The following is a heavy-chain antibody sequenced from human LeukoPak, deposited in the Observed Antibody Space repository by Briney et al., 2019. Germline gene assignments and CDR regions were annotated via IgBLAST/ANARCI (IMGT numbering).Heavy chain of an antibody. CDR3: ARGDYYVSDAFDI. J-gene: IGHJ3*02. D-gene: IGHD3-10*02. Sequence: ASVKVSCKASGYTFTGYYMHWVRQAPGQGLEWMGWINPNSGGTNYAQKFQGRVTMTRDTSISTACMELSRLRSDDTAVYYCARGDYYVSDAFDIWGQGTMVTVSS. V-gene: IGHV1-2*02. CDR2: INPNSGGT. CDR1: GYTFTGYY.